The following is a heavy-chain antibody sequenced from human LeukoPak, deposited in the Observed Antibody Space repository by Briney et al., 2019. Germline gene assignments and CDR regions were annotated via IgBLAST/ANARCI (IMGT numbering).Heavy chain of an antibody. D-gene: IGHD3-22*01. CDR1: GGSFSGYY. CDR3: VTYYFDSSGPKKNY. CDR2: INHSGST. Sequence: PSETLSLTCAVYGGSFSGYYWSWIRQPPGKGLEWVGEINHSGSTNYNPSLKSRVTISVDTSKKQFSLKLSSVTAADTAVYYCVTYYFDSSGPKKNYWGQGTLVTVSS. J-gene: IGHJ4*02. V-gene: IGHV4-34*01.